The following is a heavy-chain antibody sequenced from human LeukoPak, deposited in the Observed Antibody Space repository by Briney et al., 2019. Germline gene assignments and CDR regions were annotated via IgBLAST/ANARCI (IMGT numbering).Heavy chain of an antibody. CDR2: IYYSGST. D-gene: IGHD6-19*01. CDR1: GGSISSSSYY. V-gene: IGHV4-39*07. CDR3: ARDSRVGGTIALDAFDI. Sequence: PSETLSLTCTVSGGSISSSSYYWGWIRQPPGKGLEWIGSIYYSGSTYYNPSLKSRVTISVDTSKNQFSLKLSSVTAADTAVYYCARDSRVGGTIALDAFDIWGQGTMVTVSS. J-gene: IGHJ3*02.